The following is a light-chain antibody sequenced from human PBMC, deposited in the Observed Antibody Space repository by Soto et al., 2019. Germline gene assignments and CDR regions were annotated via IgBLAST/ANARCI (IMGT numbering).Light chain of an antibody. CDR2: EVT. V-gene: IGLV2-23*02. CDR1: SSDVGSYDV. CDR3: CSYVGGSTFVV. Sequence: QSALTQPASVSRSPGQSITISCTGASSDVGSYDVVSWYQQLPGKAPKLMIYEVTKRPSGVSNRFSGSKSGNTASLTISGLQAEDEADYYCSYVGGSTFVVFGGGTNLTVL. J-gene: IGLJ2*01.